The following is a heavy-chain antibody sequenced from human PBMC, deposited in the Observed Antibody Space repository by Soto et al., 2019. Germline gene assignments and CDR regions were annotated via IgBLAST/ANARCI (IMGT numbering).Heavy chain of an antibody. V-gene: IGHV1-69*06. D-gene: IGHD3-9*01. J-gene: IGHJ5*02. Sequence: SVKVSVKGSGGTFSIYAISCVLQPPRQGLEWMGGIIPIFGTANYAQKFQGRVTITADRSTSTAYMELSSLRSEDTAVYYCARGNDILTGPDQPWGQGTLVTVSS. CDR2: IIPIFGTA. CDR3: ARGNDILTGPDQP. CDR1: GGTFSIYA.